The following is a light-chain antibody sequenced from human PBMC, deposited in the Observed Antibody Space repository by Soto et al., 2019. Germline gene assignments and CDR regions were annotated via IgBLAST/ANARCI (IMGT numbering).Light chain of an antibody. CDR2: GAS. CDR3: QQYDSFSGT. J-gene: IGKJ1*01. V-gene: IGKV1-5*01. CDR1: QSIINW. Sequence: DVQMTQSPSTLSASVGGRVTITCRASQSIINWLAWYQQKPGKAPKLLIYGASSLESGVPSRFSGSGSGTELTLTITNLQPDDFATYYCQQYDSFSGTFGQGTKVDIK.